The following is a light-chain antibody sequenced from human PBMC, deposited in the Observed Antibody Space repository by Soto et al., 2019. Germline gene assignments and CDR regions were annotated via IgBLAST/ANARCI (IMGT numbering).Light chain of an antibody. J-gene: IGLJ1*01. V-gene: IGLV1-47*01. CDR2: KYG. Sequence: QSLLTQPLSASGPPGPTVTISCSGSSSNIGSDYVDWYQQLPRTTPNILVLKYGQTPSGVPDRFSGSKSGASASLAISGLRSEDEADYYCAAWDDSLRGYVFGAGTKVTVL. CDR1: SSNIGSDY. CDR3: AAWDDSLRGYV.